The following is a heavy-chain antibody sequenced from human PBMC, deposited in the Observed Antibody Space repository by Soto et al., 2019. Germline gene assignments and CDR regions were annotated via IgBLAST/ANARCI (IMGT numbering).Heavy chain of an antibody. D-gene: IGHD6-6*01. Sequence: ASVKVSCKASGYTFTSHHMHWVRQVPGEVLEWMGMINPRGGSTNYPQKFQGRVTMTRDTSTSTVYMELSSLRSEDTAVYYCARSSGSAYWFDPWGQGTLVTVSS. CDR2: INPRGGST. CDR3: ARSSGSAYWFDP. J-gene: IGHJ5*02. V-gene: IGHV1-46*01. CDR1: GYTFTSHH.